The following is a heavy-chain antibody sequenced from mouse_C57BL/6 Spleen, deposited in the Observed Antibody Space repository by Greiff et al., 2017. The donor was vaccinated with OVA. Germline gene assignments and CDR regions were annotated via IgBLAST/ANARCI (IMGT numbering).Heavy chain of an antibody. V-gene: IGHV1-64*01. CDR2: IHPNSGST. D-gene: IGHD1-1*01. CDR1: GYTFTSYW. Sequence: QVQLKQPGAELVKPGASVKLSCKASGYTFTSYWMHWVKQRPGQGLEWIGLIHPNSGSTNYNEKFKSKATLTVDKSSSTAYMQLSSLTSADSAVYYCARDYGRSYEAMDYWGQGTSVTVSS. CDR3: ARDYGRSYEAMDY. J-gene: IGHJ4*01.